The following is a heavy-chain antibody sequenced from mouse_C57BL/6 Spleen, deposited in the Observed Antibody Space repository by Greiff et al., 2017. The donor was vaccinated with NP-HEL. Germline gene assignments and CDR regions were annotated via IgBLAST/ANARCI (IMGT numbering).Heavy chain of an antibody. J-gene: IGHJ3*01. V-gene: IGHV1-50*01. CDR1: GYTFTSYW. CDR2: IDPSDSYT. D-gene: IGHD6-1*01. CDR3: ARSAEGFAY. Sequence: VQLQQPGAELVKPGASVKLSCKASGYTFTSYWMQWVKQRPGQGLEWIGEIDPSDSYTNYNQKFKGKATLTVDTSSSTAYMQLSSLTSEDSAVYYCARSAEGFAYWGQGTLVTVSA.